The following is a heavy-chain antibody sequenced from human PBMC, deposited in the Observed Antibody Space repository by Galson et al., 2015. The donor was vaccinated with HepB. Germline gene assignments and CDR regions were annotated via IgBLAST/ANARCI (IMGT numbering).Heavy chain of an antibody. CDR2: ISYDGSNK. D-gene: IGHD3-22*01. Sequence: SLRLSCAASGFTFSSYAMHWVRQAPGKGLEWVAVISYDGSNKYYADSVKGRFTISRDNSKNTLYLQMNSLRAEDTAVYYCAKDIPKTYYYDSSGHLDYWGQGTLVTVSS. CDR3: AKDIPKTYYYDSSGHLDY. CDR1: GFTFSSYA. J-gene: IGHJ4*02. V-gene: IGHV3-30-3*01.